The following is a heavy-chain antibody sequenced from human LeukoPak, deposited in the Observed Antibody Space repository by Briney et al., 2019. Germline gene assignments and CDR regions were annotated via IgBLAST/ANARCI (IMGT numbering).Heavy chain of an antibody. CDR3: ARDLGQYYDTSDNWFDP. J-gene: IGHJ5*02. V-gene: IGHV3-48*03. D-gene: IGHD3-22*01. Sequence: PGGSLRLSCAASGFTFSSYEMNWVRQAPGKGLEWVSYISSSGSTIYYADSVKGRFTISRDNAKNSLYLQMSSLGAEDTAVYYCARDLGQYYDTSDNWFDPWGQGTLVTVSS. CDR1: GFTFSSYE. CDR2: ISSSGSTI.